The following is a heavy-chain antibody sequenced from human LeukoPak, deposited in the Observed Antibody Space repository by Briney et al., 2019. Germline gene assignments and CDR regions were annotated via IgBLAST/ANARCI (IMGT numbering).Heavy chain of an antibody. CDR2: IYSGGST. Sequence: GRSLRLSCAASGFTVSSNYMSWVRQAPGKGLEWVSVIYSGGSTYYADSVKGRFTISRHNSKNTLYLQMNSLRAEDTAVYYCARAQLGSFDYWGQGTLVTVSS. V-gene: IGHV3-53*04. CDR1: GFTVSSNY. D-gene: IGHD1-1*01. CDR3: ARAQLGSFDY. J-gene: IGHJ4*02.